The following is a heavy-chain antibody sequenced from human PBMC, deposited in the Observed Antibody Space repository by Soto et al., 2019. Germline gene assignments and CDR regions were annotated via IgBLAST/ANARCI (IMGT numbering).Heavy chain of an antibody. CDR3: ARAFGGSYSGRVYYFDY. CDR1: GGSISSGDYY. J-gene: IGHJ4*01. D-gene: IGHD1-26*01. Sequence: SATLSLTCTVSGGSISSGDYYWSWIRQPPGKGLEWIGYIYYSGSTYYNPSLKSRVTISVDTSKNQFSLKLSSVTAADTAVYYCARAFGGSYSGRVYYFDYWGHGTLVTVSS. V-gene: IGHV4-30-4*01. CDR2: IYYSGST.